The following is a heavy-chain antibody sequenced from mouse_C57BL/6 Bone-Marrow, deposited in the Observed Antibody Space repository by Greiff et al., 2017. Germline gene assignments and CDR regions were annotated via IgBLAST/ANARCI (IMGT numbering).Heavy chain of an antibody. J-gene: IGHJ2*01. CDR1: GFNIKDYY. V-gene: IGHV14-1*01. D-gene: IGHD2-3*01. Sequence: DVKLQESGAELVRPGASVKMSCTASGFNIKDYYMHWVKQRPEQGLEWIGRIDPEDGDTEYAPKFQGKATLTADTSSNTAYLQLSSLTSDDTAVYYCTTDVYLARYWGKGTTLTVSS. CDR3: TTDVYLARY. CDR2: IDPEDGDT.